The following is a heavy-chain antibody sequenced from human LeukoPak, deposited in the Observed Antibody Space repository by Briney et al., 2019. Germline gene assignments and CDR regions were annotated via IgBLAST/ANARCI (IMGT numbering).Heavy chain of an antibody. CDR1: GFTFSSYS. V-gene: IGHV3-21*01. Sequence: PGGSLRLSCAASGFTFSSYSMNWVRQAPGKGLEWVSSISSSSSYIYYANSVKGRFTISRDNAKNSLYLQMNSPRAEDTAVYYCARLYGTTAFDIWGQGTMVTVSS. CDR3: ARLYGTTAFDI. CDR2: ISSSSSYI. J-gene: IGHJ3*02. D-gene: IGHD4-17*01.